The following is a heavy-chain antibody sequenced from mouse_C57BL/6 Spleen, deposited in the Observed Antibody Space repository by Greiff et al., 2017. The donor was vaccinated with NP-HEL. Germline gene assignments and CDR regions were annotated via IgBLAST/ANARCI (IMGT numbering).Heavy chain of an antibody. D-gene: IGHD1-1*01. CDR2: INYDGSST. V-gene: IGHV5-16*01. J-gene: IGHJ4*01. CDR3: ARGGITTVVEDAMDY. CDR1: GFTFSDYY. Sequence: EVHLVESEGGLVQPGSSMKLSCTASGFTFSDYYMAWVRQVPEKGLEWVANINYDGSSTYYLDSLKSRFIISRDNAKNILYLQMSSLKSEDTATYYCARGGITTVVEDAMDYWGQGTSGTVSS.